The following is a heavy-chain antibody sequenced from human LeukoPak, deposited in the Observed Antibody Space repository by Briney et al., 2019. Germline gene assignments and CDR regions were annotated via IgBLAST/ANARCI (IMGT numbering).Heavy chain of an antibody. CDR1: GFTLSNYA. CDR3: AAGYTTGWYVRYFDY. CDR2: ISGSGGST. V-gene: IGHV3-23*01. D-gene: IGHD6-19*01. J-gene: IGHJ4*02. Sequence: PGGSLRLSCVASGFTLSNYAMSWVRQAPGKGLEWVSSISGSGGSTYQAENVKGRFTISRDNSKNTLYLQMNSLSDEDTAIYYCAAGYTTGWYVRYFDYWGQGTLVTVSS.